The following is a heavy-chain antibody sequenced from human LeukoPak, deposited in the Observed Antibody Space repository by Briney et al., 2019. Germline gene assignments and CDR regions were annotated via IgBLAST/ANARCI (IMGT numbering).Heavy chain of an antibody. V-gene: IGHV3-21*01. Sequence: GRSLRLSCAASGFTFSTYSMNWVRQAPGRGLEWVSSITTSTTVPHIFYADSVTGRFTISRDNADNSLFLQMNSLRAEDTAVYYCARALGDQPEYYYGMDVWGQGTTVTVSS. D-gene: IGHD1-14*01. CDR3: ARALGDQPEYYYGMDV. J-gene: IGHJ6*02. CDR2: ITTSTTVPHI. CDR1: GFTFSTYS.